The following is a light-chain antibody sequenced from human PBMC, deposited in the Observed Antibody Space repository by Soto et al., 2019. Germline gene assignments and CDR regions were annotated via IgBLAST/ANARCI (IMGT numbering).Light chain of an antibody. CDR2: DAS. CDR3: QQYGSSPPLS. J-gene: IGKJ4*01. Sequence: EIVLTQSPGTLSLSPGERATLSCRASQSVSSSYLAWYQQKPGQAPRLLIYDASNRAAGIPARFSGSGSGTDFTLTISRLEPEDFAVYYCQQYGSSPPLSFGGGTKVDIK. V-gene: IGKV3-20*01. CDR1: QSVSSSY.